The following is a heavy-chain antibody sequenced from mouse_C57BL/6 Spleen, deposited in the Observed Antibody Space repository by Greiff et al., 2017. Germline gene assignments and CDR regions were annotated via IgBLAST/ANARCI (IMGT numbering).Heavy chain of an antibody. CDR1: GYTFTDYE. Sequence: QVQLQQPGAELVRPGASVTLSCKASGYTFTDYEMHWVKQTPVHGLEWIGAIDPENGGTAYNQKFQGKAILTADKSSSTAYIELRSLPSEDSAVYNCTRYLTGTKDWGQGTTLTVSS. V-gene: IGHV1-15*01. CDR2: IDPENGGT. CDR3: TRYLTGTKD. J-gene: IGHJ2*01. D-gene: IGHD4-1*01.